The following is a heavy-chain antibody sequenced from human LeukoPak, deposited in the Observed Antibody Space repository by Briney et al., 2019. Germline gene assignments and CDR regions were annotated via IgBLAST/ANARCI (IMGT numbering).Heavy chain of an antibody. D-gene: IGHD3-10*01. Sequence: PGGSLRLSCAASGFTFSSYAMSWVRQAPGKGLEWVSAISGSGGSTYYADSVKGRFTISRDNSKNTLYLQMNGLRAEDTAVYYCAKDFSWFGEFFDYWGQGTLVTVSS. CDR1: GFTFSSYA. J-gene: IGHJ4*02. CDR3: AKDFSWFGEFFDY. CDR2: ISGSGGST. V-gene: IGHV3-23*01.